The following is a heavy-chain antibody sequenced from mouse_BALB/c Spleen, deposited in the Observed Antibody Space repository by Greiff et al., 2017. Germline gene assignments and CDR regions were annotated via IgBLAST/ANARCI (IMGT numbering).Heavy chain of an antibody. V-gene: IGHV2-6-7*01. CDR1: GFSLTGYG. Sequence: QVQLKESGPGLVAPSQSLSITCTVSGFSLTGYGVNWVRQPPGKGLEWLGMIWGDGSTDYNSALKSRLSISKDNSKSQVFLKMNSLQTDDTARYYCAREGWFYAMDYWGQGTSVTVSA. CDR3: AREGWFYAMDY. J-gene: IGHJ4*01. CDR2: IWGDGST. D-gene: IGHD2-3*01.